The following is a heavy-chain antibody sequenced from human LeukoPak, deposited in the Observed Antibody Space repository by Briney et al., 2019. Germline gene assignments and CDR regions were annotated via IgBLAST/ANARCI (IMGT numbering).Heavy chain of an antibody. V-gene: IGHV4-34*01. J-gene: IGHJ5*02. Sequence: SETLSLTCAVYGGSYSGYYWGWIRQPPGKGLEWIGEINHSGSTNYNPSLKSRVTISVDTSKNQYPLKLSSVTVADTAVYYCARGAQFDPWGQGTLVTVSS. CDR2: INHSGST. CDR1: GGSYSGYY. CDR3: ARGAQFDP.